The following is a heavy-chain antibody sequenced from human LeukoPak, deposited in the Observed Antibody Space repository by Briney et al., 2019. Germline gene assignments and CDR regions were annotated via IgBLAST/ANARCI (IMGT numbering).Heavy chain of an antibody. J-gene: IGHJ4*02. CDR1: GYAFINHD. Sequence: RWASVKVSCKASGYAFINHDVNWVRQATGQGLEWMGWMNPDSGKTGYAQKLQGRVTITRNTSISTAYMELSSLGSEDTAMYYCARITEVATTYYFDYWGQGTLVTVSS. V-gene: IGHV1-8*03. CDR2: MNPDSGKT. D-gene: IGHD5-12*01. CDR3: ARITEVATTYYFDY.